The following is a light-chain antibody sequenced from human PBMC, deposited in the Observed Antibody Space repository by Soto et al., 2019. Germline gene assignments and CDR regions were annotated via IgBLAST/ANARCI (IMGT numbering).Light chain of an antibody. CDR1: SSNIESNY. CDR2: RNS. Sequence: QSVLTQPPSASGTPGQKVTISCSGSSSNIESNYVYWYQHLPGTAPKLLIYRNSQRPSGVPDRSSGSKSGTSASLAISGLRSEDEADYYCAAWDDSLSSYVFGTGTKVTVL. V-gene: IGLV1-47*01. CDR3: AAWDDSLSSYV. J-gene: IGLJ1*01.